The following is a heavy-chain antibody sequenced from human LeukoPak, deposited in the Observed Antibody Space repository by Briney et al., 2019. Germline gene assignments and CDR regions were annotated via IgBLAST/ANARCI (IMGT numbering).Heavy chain of an antibody. Sequence: ASVKVSCQASGYTFTGYYMHWVRQVPGQGLEWMGRINPNSGGTNYAQKFQGRVTMTRDTSISTAYMELSRLRSDDTAVYYCARGGYDYVWGSYYPYWGQGTLVTVSS. J-gene: IGHJ4*02. CDR3: ARGGYDYVWGSYYPY. V-gene: IGHV1-2*02. CDR2: INPNSGGT. CDR1: GYTFTGYY. D-gene: IGHD3-16*01.